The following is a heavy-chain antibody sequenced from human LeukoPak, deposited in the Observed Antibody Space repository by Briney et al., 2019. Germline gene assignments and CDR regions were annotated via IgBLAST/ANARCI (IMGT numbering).Heavy chain of an antibody. CDR3: AGGRLVATSKAVAIDY. J-gene: IGHJ4*02. CDR2: INERGSST. D-gene: IGHD5-12*01. CDR1: GFTFSNSW. Sequence: GGSLRLACAASGFTFSNSWLHWVRQAPGKGLVWVSRINERGSSTSYADSVKGRFTISRDNAKNTLYLQMNNLRADDTAVYYCAGGRLVATSKAVAIDYWGQGTLVTVSS. V-gene: IGHV3-74*01.